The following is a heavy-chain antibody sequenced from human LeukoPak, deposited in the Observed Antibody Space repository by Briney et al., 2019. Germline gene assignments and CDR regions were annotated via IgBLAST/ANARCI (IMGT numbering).Heavy chain of an antibody. Sequence: GGSLRLSCAASGFTFSSYGMPWVRQAPGKGLEWVAVISYEGSNKYYADSVKGRFTISRANSNNTMYLQMNSLRAEDTAVYFCAKAAVPAAICWFYPWGQGTLVTVSS. J-gene: IGHJ5*02. CDR2: ISYEGSNK. D-gene: IGHD2-2*01. CDR3: AKAAVPAAICWFYP. V-gene: IGHV3-30*18. CDR1: GFTFSSYG.